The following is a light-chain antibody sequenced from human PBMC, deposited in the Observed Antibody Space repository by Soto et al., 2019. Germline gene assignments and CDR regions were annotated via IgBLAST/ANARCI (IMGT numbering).Light chain of an antibody. CDR1: QSVSSN. V-gene: IGKV3-15*01. CDR3: QQYNNWPPQIT. J-gene: IGKJ5*01. Sequence: EIVMMQSPATLSVSPGERVTLSCRASQSVSSNLAWYQQKPGQAPRLLIYGASTRATGIPARFSGSGSGTEFTLTISSLQSEDFAVYYCQQYNNWPPQITFGQGTRLEIK. CDR2: GAS.